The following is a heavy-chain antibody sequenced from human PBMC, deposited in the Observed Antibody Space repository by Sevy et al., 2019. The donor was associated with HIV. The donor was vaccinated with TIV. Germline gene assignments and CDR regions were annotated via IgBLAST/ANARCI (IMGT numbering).Heavy chain of an antibody. V-gene: IGHV3-30*02. D-gene: IGHD4-4*01. Sequence: GGSLRLSCAASGFTFSSYGMHWVRQAPGKGLEWVAFIRYDGSNKYYADSVKGRFTISRDNSKNTLYLQMNSLRTEDTAVYYCAKDPEIYTYYFDYWGQGTLVTVSS. CDR1: GFTFSSYG. J-gene: IGHJ4*02. CDR3: AKDPEIYTYYFDY. CDR2: IRYDGSNK.